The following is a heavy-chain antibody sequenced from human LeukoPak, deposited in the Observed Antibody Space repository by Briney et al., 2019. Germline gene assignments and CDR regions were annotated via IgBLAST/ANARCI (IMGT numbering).Heavy chain of an antibody. J-gene: IGHJ5*02. CDR3: VRAVRAAAGYNWFDP. CDR2: INNDGSIT. D-gene: IGHD6-13*01. CDR1: GFTFSTYW. Sequence: PGGSLRLSCAASGFTFSTYWMHWVRQAPGKGLVWVSRINNDGSITTYADSVKGRFTISRDNAKNTLYLQMNSLRAEDTAVYYCVRAVRAAAGYNWFDPWGQGTLVTVSS. V-gene: IGHV3-74*01.